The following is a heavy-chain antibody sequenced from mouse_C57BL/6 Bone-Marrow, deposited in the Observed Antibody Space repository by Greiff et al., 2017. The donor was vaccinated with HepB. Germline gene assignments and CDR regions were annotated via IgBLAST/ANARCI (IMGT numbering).Heavy chain of an antibody. Sequence: QVQLQQPGAELVKPGASVKLSCKASGYTFTSYWMHWVKQRPGQGLEWIGMIHPNSGSTNYNEKFKSKATLTVDKSSSTAYMQLSSLTSEDSAVYYCARSIYYGSSCYAMDYWGQGTSVTVSS. CDR1: GYTFTSYW. D-gene: IGHD1-1*01. CDR2: IHPNSGST. CDR3: ARSIYYGSSCYAMDY. V-gene: IGHV1-64*01. J-gene: IGHJ4*01.